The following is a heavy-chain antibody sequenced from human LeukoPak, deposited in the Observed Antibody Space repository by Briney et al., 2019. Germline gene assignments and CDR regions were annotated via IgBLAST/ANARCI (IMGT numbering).Heavy chain of an antibody. CDR2: ISSSGSTI. CDR1: GFTFSSYV. D-gene: IGHD4-17*01. Sequence: GGSLRLSCAASGFTFSSYVMNWVRQAPGKGLEWVSYISSSGSTIYYADSVKGRFTISRDNAKNSLYLQMNSLRAEDTAVYYCARDLTVTSAFDIWGQGTMVTVSS. J-gene: IGHJ3*02. CDR3: ARDLTVTSAFDI. V-gene: IGHV3-48*03.